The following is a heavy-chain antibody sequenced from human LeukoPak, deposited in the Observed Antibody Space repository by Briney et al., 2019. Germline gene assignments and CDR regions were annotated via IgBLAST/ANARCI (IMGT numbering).Heavy chain of an antibody. CDR1: GYAFTGYY. D-gene: IGHD6-13*01. CDR3: ARVPPRDSSSWSYYYYMDV. CDR2: IHPNSGGT. Sequence: ASVKVSCKASGYAFTGYYIHWVRQAPGQGLEWMGWIHPNSGGTNYAQKFQGRVTMTRDTSITTASMELSSLKPDDTAVYYCARVPPRDSSSWSYYYYMDVWGKGTTVTVSS. V-gene: IGHV1-2*02. J-gene: IGHJ6*03.